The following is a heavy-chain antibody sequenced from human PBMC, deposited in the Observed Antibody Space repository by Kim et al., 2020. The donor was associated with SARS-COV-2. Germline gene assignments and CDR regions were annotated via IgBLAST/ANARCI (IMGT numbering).Heavy chain of an antibody. CDR3: GRLGLRYDILTGYYSKEAIDY. V-gene: IGHV4-4*02. Sequence: SETLSLTCAVSGGSISSSNWWSWVRQPPGKGLEWIGEIYHSGSTNYNPSLKSRVTISVDKSENQFSLKLSSVTAADTAVYYCGRLGLRYDILTGYYSKEAIDYWGQGTLVTVSS. D-gene: IGHD3-9*01. CDR1: GGSISSSNW. J-gene: IGHJ4*02. CDR2: IYHSGST.